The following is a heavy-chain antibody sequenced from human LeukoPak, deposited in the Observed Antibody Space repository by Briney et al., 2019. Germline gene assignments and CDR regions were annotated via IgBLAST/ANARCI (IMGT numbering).Heavy chain of an antibody. V-gene: IGHV4-59*08. J-gene: IGHJ4*02. CDR2: IYYSGST. D-gene: IGHD3-22*01. Sequence: SETLSLTCTVSGGSISSYYWSWIRQPPWKGLEWIGYIYYSGSTNYNPSLKSRVTISVDTSKNQFSLKLSSVTAADTAVYYCARLGFGYYDSSGYYVYWGQGTLVTVSS. CDR1: GGSISSYY. CDR3: ARLGFGYYDSSGYYVY.